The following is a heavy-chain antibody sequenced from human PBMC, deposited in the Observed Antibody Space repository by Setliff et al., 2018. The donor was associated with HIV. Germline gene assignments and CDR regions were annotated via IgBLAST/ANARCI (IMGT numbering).Heavy chain of an antibody. D-gene: IGHD4-17*01. CDR1: DSGPYY. Sequence: SETLSLTCTVSDSGPYYWSWIRQLAGKGLEWIGRVSSRGDTNYNPSLKSRVTMSVDTSKNQFSLKLTSVTASDTAVYYCARAAAGNTGPFDLWGQGSPVTVSS. CDR3: ARAAAGNTGPFDL. V-gene: IGHV4-4*07. CDR2: VSSRGDT. J-gene: IGHJ4*02.